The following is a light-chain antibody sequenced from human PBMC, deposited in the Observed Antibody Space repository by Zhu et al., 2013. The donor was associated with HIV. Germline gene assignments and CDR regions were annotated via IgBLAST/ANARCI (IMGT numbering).Light chain of an antibody. Sequence: EIVLTQSPATLSLSPGERATLSCRASQSISSYLAWYQQKPGQAPRLLIYRASTRATGIPARFSGSGSGTEFTLTISSLQSEDFAVYYCHQYGSSPLTFGGGTTVGIK. V-gene: IGKV3-15*01. J-gene: IGKJ4*01. CDR1: QSISSY. CDR3: HQYGSSPLT. CDR2: RAS.